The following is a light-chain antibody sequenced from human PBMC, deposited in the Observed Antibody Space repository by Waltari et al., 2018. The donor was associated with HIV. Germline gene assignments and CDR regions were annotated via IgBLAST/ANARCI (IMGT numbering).Light chain of an antibody. CDR3: AAWDDSLSGLV. V-gene: IGLV1-47*01. CDR2: RNN. CDR1: SSNIGGNY. J-gene: IGLJ3*02. Sequence: QSVLTQPPSASGTPGQRVTIYCSGSSSNIGGNYVYWYQQLPGTAPKLLIYRNNRRPSGFPDRFSGSKSGTSASLAISGLRSEDEADYYCAAWDDSLSGLVFGGGTKLTVL.